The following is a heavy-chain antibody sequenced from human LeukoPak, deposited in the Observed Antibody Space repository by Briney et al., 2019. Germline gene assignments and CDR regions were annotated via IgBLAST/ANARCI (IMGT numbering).Heavy chain of an antibody. CDR1: GDSISDYY. J-gene: IGHJ4*02. D-gene: IGHD3-22*01. CDR2: VFYNGGT. CDR3: ARGVDYYDASGYYSLFHH. Sequence: NPSETLSLTCTVSGDSISDYYWTWIRQPPGKGLEWIGYVFYNGGTNYNPSLKSRVTISLEASKNQFSLKLSSVTAADTAVYFCARGVDYYDASGYYSLFHHWSQGTLVTVSS. V-gene: IGHV4-59*01.